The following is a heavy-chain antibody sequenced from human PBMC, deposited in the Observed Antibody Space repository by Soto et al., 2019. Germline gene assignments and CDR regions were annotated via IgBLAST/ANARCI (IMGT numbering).Heavy chain of an antibody. CDR1: GFTFSSYA. Sequence: EVQLLESGGGLVQPGGSLRLSCAASGFTFSSYAMSWVRLAPGKGLEWVSSIGGSGGTYYADSVKGRFTISRDNSKNMLYLHLNSLRAEDTAMYYCAKGQEWSYYYDSWGQGTLFTVSS. V-gene: IGHV3-23*01. CDR3: AKGQEWSYYYDS. J-gene: IGHJ4*02. CDR2: IGGSGGT. D-gene: IGHD3-3*01.